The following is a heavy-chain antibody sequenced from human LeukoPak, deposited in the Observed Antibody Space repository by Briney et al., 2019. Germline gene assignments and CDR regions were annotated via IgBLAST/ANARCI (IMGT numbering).Heavy chain of an antibody. CDR3: ARGGARQQLFENYFDY. D-gene: IGHD6-13*01. V-gene: IGHV3-53*01. CDR2: IYRGGST. Sequence: GGSLILSCAASGFTVSDNYMSWVRQAPGKGLEWVSVIYRGGSTYYADSVKGRFTISRDTYKNTVYLEMNSLRAEDTAVYYCARGGARQQLFENYFDYWGQGALVTVSS. J-gene: IGHJ4*02. CDR1: GFTVSDNY.